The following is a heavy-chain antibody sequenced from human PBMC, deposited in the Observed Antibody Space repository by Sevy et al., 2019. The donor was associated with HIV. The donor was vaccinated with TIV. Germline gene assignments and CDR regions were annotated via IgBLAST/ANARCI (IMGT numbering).Heavy chain of an antibody. V-gene: IGHV3-30*04. D-gene: IGHD3-16*01. J-gene: IGHJ3*02. CDR2: ISYDGSNK. Sequence: GGSLRLSCAASGFTFSSYAMHWVRQAPGKGLEWVAVISYDGSNKYYADSVKGRFTISRDNSKNTLYLQMNSLRAEDTAVYYWARGGAGYDYVWGAFDIWGQGTMVTVSS. CDR3: ARGGAGYDYVWGAFDI. CDR1: GFTFSSYA.